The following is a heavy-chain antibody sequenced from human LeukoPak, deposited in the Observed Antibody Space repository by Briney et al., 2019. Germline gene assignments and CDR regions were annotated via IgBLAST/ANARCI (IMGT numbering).Heavy chain of an antibody. CDR3: ASSPGAPVVTTSYGFDY. CDR2: ISSSSSYI. J-gene: IGHJ4*02. CDR1: GFTFSSYS. D-gene: IGHD4-23*01. Sequence: GGSLRLSCAASGFTFSSYSMNWDRQAPGKGLEWVSSISSSSSYIYYEDSVKGRFTISRDNDKNSLYLQMNSLRAEDTAVYYCASSPGAPVVTTSYGFDYWGQGTLVTVSS. V-gene: IGHV3-21*01.